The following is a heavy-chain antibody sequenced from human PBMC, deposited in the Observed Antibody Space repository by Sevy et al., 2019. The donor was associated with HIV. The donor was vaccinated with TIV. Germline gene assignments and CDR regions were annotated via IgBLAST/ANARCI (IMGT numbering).Heavy chain of an antibody. CDR3: ARGYYDFWSGYYRRDAFDI. D-gene: IGHD3-3*01. V-gene: IGHV1-18*01. CDR2: ISAYNGNT. Sequence: ASVKVSCKASGYTFTSYGISWVRQAPGQGLEWMGWISAYNGNTNYAQKLQGRVTLTTDTSTSTAYMKLRSLRSDDTAVYYCARGYYDFWSGYYRRDAFDIWGQGTMVTVSS. CDR1: GYTFTSYG. J-gene: IGHJ3*02.